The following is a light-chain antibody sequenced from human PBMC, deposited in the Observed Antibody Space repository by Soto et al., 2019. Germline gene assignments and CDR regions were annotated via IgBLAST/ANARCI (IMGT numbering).Light chain of an antibody. CDR2: SNN. J-gene: IGLJ1*01. CDR3: AAWDDSLNGYV. Sequence: QSVLTQPPSASGTPGQRVTISCSGSSSNIGSNTVNWYQQLPGTAPKLLIYSNNQPPSGVPDRFSGSKSGTSASLAISGLQSEDEADYYCAAWDDSLNGYVFGTGTKLTVL. V-gene: IGLV1-44*01. CDR1: SSNIGSNT.